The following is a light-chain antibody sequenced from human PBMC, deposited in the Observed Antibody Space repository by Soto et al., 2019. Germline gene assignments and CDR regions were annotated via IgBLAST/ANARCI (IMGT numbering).Light chain of an antibody. V-gene: IGKV3-11*01. CDR1: QSVSSY. CDR2: DAS. CDR3: QQRSNWPPGAFT. Sequence: EIVLTQSPATLSLSPGERATLSCRASQSVSSYLAWYQQKPGQAPRLLIYDASNRATGIPARFSGSGSGTDFTLTISSLEPDDVAVYYCQQRSNWPPGAFTFGPGTKVDIK. J-gene: IGKJ3*01.